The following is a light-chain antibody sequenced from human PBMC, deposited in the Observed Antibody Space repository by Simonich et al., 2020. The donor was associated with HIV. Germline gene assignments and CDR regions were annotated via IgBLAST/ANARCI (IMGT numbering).Light chain of an antibody. J-gene: IGKJ1*01. CDR3: QQYNSYSPT. V-gene: IGKV1-5*03. CDR2: KAS. CDR1: QNIVSW. Sequence: DIQMTQSPSTLSSSVGDRVTITCRASQNIVSWLAWYQQKPWKAPKLLIYKASTLQSGVPSTFSGSGSGTEFTLTISSLQPDDFATYYCQQYNSYSPTFGQGTKVEIK.